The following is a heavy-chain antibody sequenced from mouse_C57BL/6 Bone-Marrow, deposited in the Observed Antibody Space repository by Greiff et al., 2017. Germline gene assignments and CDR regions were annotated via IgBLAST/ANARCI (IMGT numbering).Heavy chain of an antibody. CDR2: ISSGGSYT. D-gene: IGHD1-1*01. V-gene: IGHV5-6*01. J-gene: IGHJ3*01. Sequence: EVQVVESGGDLVKPGESLKLSCAASGFTFSSYGMSWVRQTPDKRLEWVATISSGGSYTYYPDSVKGRFTISRDNAKNTLYLQMSSLKSEDTAMYYCARNSGSSWFAYWGQGTLVTVSA. CDR1: GFTFSSYG. CDR3: ARNSGSSWFAY.